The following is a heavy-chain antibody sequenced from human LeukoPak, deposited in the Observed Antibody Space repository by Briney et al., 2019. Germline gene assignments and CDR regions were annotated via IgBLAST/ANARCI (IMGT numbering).Heavy chain of an antibody. V-gene: IGHV4-59*12. CDR1: GGSISSYY. CDR3: TRANGCGLIDY. Sequence: SETLSLTCTVSGGSISSYYWSWIRQPPGKGLGWIGCIYYSGSTNYNPSFKSRVTISVDTSKNQFSLNLFSVTAADTAMYYCTRANGCGLIDYWGQGTLVTVSS. J-gene: IGHJ4*02. D-gene: IGHD2-21*01. CDR2: IYYSGST.